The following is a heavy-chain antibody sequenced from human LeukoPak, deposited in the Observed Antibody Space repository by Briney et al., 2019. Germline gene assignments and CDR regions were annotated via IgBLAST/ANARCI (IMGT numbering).Heavy chain of an antibody. D-gene: IGHD1-20*01. Sequence: GGSLRLSWAATGFNISDYYMNWIRQAARKGLEWVSYSSGKSATIYYADSVKGRFTISRDNANNLFYLQMNSLRAEDTAVYYCARGFNWNWGQGTLVTVSS. V-gene: IGHV3-11*04. CDR1: GFNISDYY. CDR2: SSGKSATI. CDR3: ARGFNWN. J-gene: IGHJ4*02.